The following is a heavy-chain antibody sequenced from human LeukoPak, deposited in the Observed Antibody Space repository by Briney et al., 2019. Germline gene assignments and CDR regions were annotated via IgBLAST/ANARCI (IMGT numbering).Heavy chain of an antibody. CDR3: ATSSDWPYYFHY. CDR2: VSGSGVAT. V-gene: IGHV3-23*01. CDR1: GITFGTYA. Sequence: GGSLRLSCAASGITFGTYAMNWVRQAPGKGLEWASTVSGSGVATYFADSVKGRFTISRDNSKNTVFLEMNNLRAEDAAVYYCATSSDWPYYFHYWGQGTLVTVSS. D-gene: IGHD2-21*01. J-gene: IGHJ4*02.